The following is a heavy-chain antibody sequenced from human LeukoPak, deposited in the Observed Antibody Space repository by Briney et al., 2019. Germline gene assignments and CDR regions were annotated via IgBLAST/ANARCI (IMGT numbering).Heavy chain of an antibody. CDR1: GFTVSSSY. Sequence: GGSLRLACAASGFTVSSSYMSWVRQAPGKGLEWVSSISSSSSYIYYADSVKGRFTISRDNAKNSLYLQMNSLRAEDTAVYYCARGLWFGGGFDYWGQGTLVTVSS. CDR3: ARGLWFGGGFDY. D-gene: IGHD3-10*01. CDR2: ISSSSSYI. J-gene: IGHJ4*02. V-gene: IGHV3-21*01.